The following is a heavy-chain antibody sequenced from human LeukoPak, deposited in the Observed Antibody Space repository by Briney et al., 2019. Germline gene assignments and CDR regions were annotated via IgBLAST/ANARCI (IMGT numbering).Heavy chain of an antibody. J-gene: IGHJ4*02. D-gene: IGHD5-18*01. CDR2: IYDSGST. Sequence: GSLRLSCAASGFTFSSYSMNWVRQAPGKGLEWIGSIYDSGSTYYNPSLKSRVTISVDTSKNQFSLKLNSATAADTAVYYCARLGDSYATDYWGQGTLVTVSS. CDR3: ARLGDSYATDY. CDR1: GFTFSSYSMN. V-gene: IGHV4-39*01.